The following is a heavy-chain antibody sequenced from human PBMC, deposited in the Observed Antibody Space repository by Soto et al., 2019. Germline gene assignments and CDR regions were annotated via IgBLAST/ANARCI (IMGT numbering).Heavy chain of an antibody. V-gene: IGHV3-23*05. CDR3: AKGSASGRPYYFDS. CDR1: GFTFRTYA. J-gene: IGHJ4*02. CDR2: TDNSGTYP. Sequence: GGSLRLSCAASGFTFRTYAMSWVRQAPGKGLEWVSSTDNSGTYPWHADSVKGRFTISRDNSQNTLFLEMNSLRAEDTAVYYCAKGSASGRPYYFDSWGQGTLVTVSS. D-gene: IGHD3-10*01.